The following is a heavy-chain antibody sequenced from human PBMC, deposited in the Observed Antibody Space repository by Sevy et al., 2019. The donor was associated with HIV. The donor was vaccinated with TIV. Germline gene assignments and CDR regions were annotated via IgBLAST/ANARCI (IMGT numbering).Heavy chain of an antibody. J-gene: IGHJ4*02. V-gene: IGHV3-23*01. CDR2: ISGSGGST. D-gene: IGHD3-22*01. CDR1: GFTFSSYA. Sequence: GGSLRLSCVTSGFTFSSYAMSWVRQTPGKGLEWVSAISGSGGSTYYADSVKGRFTISRDNSKNTLYLQMNSLRAEDTAVYYCAKDWYYYDSSGYYYYPYFDYWGQGTLVTVSS. CDR3: AKDWYYYDSSGYYYYPYFDY.